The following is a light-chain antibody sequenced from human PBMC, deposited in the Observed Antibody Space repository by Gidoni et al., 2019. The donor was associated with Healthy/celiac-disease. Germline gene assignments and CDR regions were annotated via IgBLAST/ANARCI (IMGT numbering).Light chain of an antibody. CDR3: LQDNSYPRT. V-gene: IGKV1-17*01. Sequence: DIHMTQSPSSLSASVGDSVTITCRASQGIRNELGWYQQKPGKAPKRLIYAAASLQSGVPSRFSGSGSGTEFTLTISSLQPEDFATYYCLQDNSYPRTFGQGTKVEIK. CDR2: AAA. J-gene: IGKJ1*01. CDR1: QGIRNE.